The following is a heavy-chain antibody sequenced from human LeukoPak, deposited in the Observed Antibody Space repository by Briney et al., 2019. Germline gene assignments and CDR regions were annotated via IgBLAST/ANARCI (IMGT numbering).Heavy chain of an antibody. CDR3: AKDRPNYYDSSGHYYRRDGDY. J-gene: IGHJ4*02. CDR2: VSGSGGYT. D-gene: IGHD3-22*01. CDR1: GFTFSSYA. Sequence: GGSLRLSCAASGFTFSSYAMSWVRQAPGKGLEWVSSVSGSGGYTYYAGSVKGRFTISRDNSKNTLYLQMDSLRAEDTAIYYCAKDRPNYYDSSGHYYRRDGDYWGQGTLVTVSS. V-gene: IGHV3-23*01.